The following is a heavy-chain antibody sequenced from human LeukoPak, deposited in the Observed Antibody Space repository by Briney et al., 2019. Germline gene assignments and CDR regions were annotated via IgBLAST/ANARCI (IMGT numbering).Heavy chain of an antibody. J-gene: IGHJ4*02. Sequence: GRSLRLSCAASGFTFSSYGMHWVRQAPGKGLEWVAVISYDGSNKYYADSVKGRFTISRDNSKNTLYLQMNSLRAEDTAVYYCAKDTLVRFLEWNHFDYWGQGTLVTVSS. D-gene: IGHD3-3*01. CDR3: AKDTLVRFLEWNHFDY. CDR2: ISYDGSNK. CDR1: GFTFSSYG. V-gene: IGHV3-30*18.